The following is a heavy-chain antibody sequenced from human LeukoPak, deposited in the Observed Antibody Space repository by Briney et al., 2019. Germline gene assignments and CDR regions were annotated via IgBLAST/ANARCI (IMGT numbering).Heavy chain of an antibody. Sequence: PGGSLRLSCAASGFTFSSYAMSWVRQAPGKGLERVSAISGSGGSTYYADSVKGRFTISRDNSKNTLYLQMNSLRAEDTAVYYCAKVSVTMIVVVNGYFDYWGQGTLVTVSS. CDR1: GFTFSSYA. CDR3: AKVSVTMIVVVNGYFDY. J-gene: IGHJ4*02. D-gene: IGHD3-22*01. V-gene: IGHV3-23*01. CDR2: ISGSGGST.